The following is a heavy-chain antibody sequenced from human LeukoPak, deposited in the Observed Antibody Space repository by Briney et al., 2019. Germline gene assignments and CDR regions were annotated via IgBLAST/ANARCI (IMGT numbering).Heavy chain of an antibody. CDR2: FYYSGSI. CDR1: GGSISSTSYY. D-gene: IGHD3-10*01. Sequence: SETLSLTCIVSGGSISSTSYYWGWIRQSPGKGLEWIGSFYYSGSIFDNRSLRSRVTISIDMSKNQFLLKLTAVTAADTAVYYCAREKGAAEAHRMVRGVSWWFDPWGQGTLVTVSS. J-gene: IGHJ5*02. V-gene: IGHV4-39*07. CDR3: AREKGAAEAHRMVRGVSWWFDP.